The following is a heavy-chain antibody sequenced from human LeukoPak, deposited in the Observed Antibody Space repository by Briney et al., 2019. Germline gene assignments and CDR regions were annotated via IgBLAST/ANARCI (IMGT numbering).Heavy chain of an antibody. CDR2: INGRGDST. Sequence: GGSLRLSCAASGYTFSSYAMSWVRQAPGKGLEWVSGINGRGDSTVYADSVTGRFTISRDNSKNTLYLQMNSLRAEDTAVYYCAKAGHIVVVTARPLFDYWGQGTLVTVSS. CDR3: AKAGHIVVVTARPLFDY. V-gene: IGHV3-23*01. CDR1: GYTFSSYA. J-gene: IGHJ4*02. D-gene: IGHD2-21*02.